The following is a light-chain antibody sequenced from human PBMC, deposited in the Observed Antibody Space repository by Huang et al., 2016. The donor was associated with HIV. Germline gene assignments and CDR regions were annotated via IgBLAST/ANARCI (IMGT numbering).Light chain of an antibody. CDR2: AAS. J-gene: IGKJ4*01. CDR3: QQSYNAPLT. CDR1: QSIGNS. V-gene: IGKV1-39*01. Sequence: DIQMTQSPSSLSASVGNRVTITCRANQSIGNSLNWYQRRLGIAPKILIYAASSLQSGVPSRFSGSGSGTDFTLTISSLQPEDFATYYCQQSYNAPLTFGGGTKVEI.